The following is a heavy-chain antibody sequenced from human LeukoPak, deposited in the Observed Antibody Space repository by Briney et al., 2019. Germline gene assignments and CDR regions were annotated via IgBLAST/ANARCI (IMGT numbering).Heavy chain of an antibody. D-gene: IGHD6-6*01. CDR3: ARDPYSSTWSYGMDV. Sequence: GGSLRLSCAASGFTFSNYWMSWVRQAPGKGLESVANLKQDGSEEVYVDSVKGRFTISRDNAKNSLFLQMNTLRAEDTAVYYCARDPYSSTWSYGMDVWGRGTTVTVSS. CDR1: GFTFSNYW. J-gene: IGHJ6*02. CDR2: LKQDGSEE. V-gene: IGHV3-7*05.